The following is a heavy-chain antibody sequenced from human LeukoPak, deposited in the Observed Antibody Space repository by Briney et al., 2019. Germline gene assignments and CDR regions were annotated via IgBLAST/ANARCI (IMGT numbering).Heavy chain of an antibody. V-gene: IGHV3-74*01. CDR2: INSDGSST. CDR3: TTGPAIIVATIFDY. CDR1: GFTFSSYW. Sequence: GGSLRLSCAASGFTFSSYWMHWVRQAPGKGLVWVSRINSDGSSTSYADSVKGRFTISRDNAKNTLYLQMNSLRAEDTAVYYCTTGPAIIVATIFDYWGQGTLVTVSS. J-gene: IGHJ4*02. D-gene: IGHD5-12*01.